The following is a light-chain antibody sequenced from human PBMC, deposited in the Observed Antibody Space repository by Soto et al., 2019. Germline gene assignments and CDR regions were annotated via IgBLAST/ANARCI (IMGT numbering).Light chain of an antibody. CDR1: SSDVGGYNY. CDR2: DVS. V-gene: IGLV2-14*01. J-gene: IGLJ1*01. Sequence: QSALTQPASVSGSPGQSITISCTGTSSDVGGYNYVSWYQQHPGKAPKLMIYDVSNRPSGVSNRFSGSKSGNTASLTISGFQAEDEADYYCSSYTSSSTLAYVFGTGTKLTVL. CDR3: SSYTSSSTLAYV.